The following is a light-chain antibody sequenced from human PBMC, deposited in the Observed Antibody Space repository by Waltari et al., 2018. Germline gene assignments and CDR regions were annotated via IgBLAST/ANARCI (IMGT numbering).Light chain of an antibody. CDR2: WAS. CDR3: QQHYRSRT. Sequence: DIVMTQSPDSLAVSLGERTTIDCKSSQSVFYRSDNKNYLAWYQHKPGQPPKLLFYWASTRESAVPDRFSASGSGTDFTLTIIDRQVEDVAVFYGQQHYRSRTYGQGP. V-gene: IGKV4-1*01. CDR1: QSVFYRSDNKNY. J-gene: IGKJ1*01.